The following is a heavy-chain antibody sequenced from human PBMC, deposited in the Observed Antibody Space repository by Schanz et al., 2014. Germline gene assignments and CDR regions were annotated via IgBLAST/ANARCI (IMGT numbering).Heavy chain of an antibody. D-gene: IGHD2-8*02. CDR1: GYTFIDYS. V-gene: IGHV1-2*06. CDR3: ARGLVRYFAY. J-gene: IGHJ4*02. Sequence: QVRLVQSGAEVKKPGASVKVSCKASGYTFIDYSLNWVRQAPGQGLEWMGQINPNSGATIYAQNFQGRVTMTRDTSISTAYMELSRLRSDDTAVYYCARGLVRYFAYWGQGTLVTVSS. CDR2: INPNSGAT.